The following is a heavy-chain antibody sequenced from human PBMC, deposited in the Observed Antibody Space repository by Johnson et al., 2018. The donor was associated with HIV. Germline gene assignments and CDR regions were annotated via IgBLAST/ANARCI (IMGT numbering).Heavy chain of an antibody. Sequence: VQLVESGGGLVQPGGSLRLSCAASGFTVSTNYMSWIRQAPGKGLEWVSVIYSGGSIYYTDSVKGRFTISRDNSKNTLYLQMNSLRAEDTAVYYCASAWGELDDAFDIWGQGTMVTVSS. CDR3: ASAWGELDDAFDI. D-gene: IGHD1-26*01. V-gene: IGHV3-66*02. J-gene: IGHJ3*02. CDR2: IYSGGSI. CDR1: GFTVSTNY.